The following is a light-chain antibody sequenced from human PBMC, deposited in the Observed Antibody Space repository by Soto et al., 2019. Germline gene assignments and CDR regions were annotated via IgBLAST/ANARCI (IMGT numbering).Light chain of an antibody. V-gene: IGKV3-11*01. CDR3: QQRSDWPST. J-gene: IGKJ4*01. CDR1: QSVRSY. Sequence: EIVLTQSPATLSLSPGERATLSCGASQSVRSYLAWYQQKPGQAPRLLIYDASNRAPGIPARFSGSGSGTDFTLTISSLEPEDFAFYYCQQRSDWPSTFGGGTKVEIK. CDR2: DAS.